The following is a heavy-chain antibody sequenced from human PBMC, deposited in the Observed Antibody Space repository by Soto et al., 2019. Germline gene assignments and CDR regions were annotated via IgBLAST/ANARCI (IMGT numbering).Heavy chain of an antibody. V-gene: IGHV1-69*01. CDR1: GGTFSSYA. CDR2: IIPIFGTA. J-gene: IGHJ2*01. D-gene: IGHD6-6*01. Sequence: QVQLVQSGAEVKKPGSSVKVSCKASGGTFSSYAISWVRQAPGQGLEWMGGIIPIFGTANYAQKFQGRVTITEDESTSTAYMELSSLRSEDTAVYYCARARGGQLARFYWYFDLWGRGTLVTVSS. CDR3: ARARGGQLARFYWYFDL.